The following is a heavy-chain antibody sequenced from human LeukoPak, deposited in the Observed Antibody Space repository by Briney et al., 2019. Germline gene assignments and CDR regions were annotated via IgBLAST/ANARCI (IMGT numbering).Heavy chain of an antibody. D-gene: IGHD3-10*01. Sequence: SVKVSCKASGYTFTSYYMHWVRQAPGQGLEWMGGIIPMFDTADFAQKFQGRVTITADTSTSTAYMQLSSLRSEDTAVYYCARARSGPYGSGSLDAFDIWGQGTMVTVSS. CDR2: IIPMFDTA. CDR1: GYTFTSYY. V-gene: IGHV1-69*06. J-gene: IGHJ3*02. CDR3: ARARSGPYGSGSLDAFDI.